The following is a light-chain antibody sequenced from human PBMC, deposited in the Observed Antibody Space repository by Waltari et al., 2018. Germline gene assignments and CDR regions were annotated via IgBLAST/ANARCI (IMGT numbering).Light chain of an antibody. J-gene: IGKJ4*01. CDR1: QSVSSY. CDR2: VAS. CDR3: QQRTNWPFT. Sequence: IVLTQSPATLSLSPGERATLSCRASQSVSSYLAWFQQKPGQAPRLLIYVASNRATGIPARFSGSGSGTDFTLTISSLEPEDFAVYYCQQRTNWPFTFGGGTKVEIK. V-gene: IGKV3-11*01.